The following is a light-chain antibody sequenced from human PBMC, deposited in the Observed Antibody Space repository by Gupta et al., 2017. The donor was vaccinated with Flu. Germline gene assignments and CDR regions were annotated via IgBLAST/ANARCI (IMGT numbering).Light chain of an antibody. V-gene: IGLV1-51*01. CDR3: GTWDVSLNAAV. CDR2: DDN. Sequence: KVVTSCSGTTFNVGSNYVAGYHQLPGTAPKLLIYDDNKRPSGIPERFSCSRSGTSATLDIAGLQTGDEATYYCGTWDVSLNAAVFGGGTEVTVL. J-gene: IGLJ3*02. CDR1: TFNVGSNY.